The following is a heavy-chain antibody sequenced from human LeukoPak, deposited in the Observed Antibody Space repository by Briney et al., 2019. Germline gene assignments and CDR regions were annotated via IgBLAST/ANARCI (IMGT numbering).Heavy chain of an antibody. J-gene: IGHJ4*02. V-gene: IGHV3-21*01. Sequence: GGSLRLSCAASGFAFSSYSMNWVRQAPGKGLEWVSSISSSSSYIYYADSVKGRFTISRDNAKNSLYLQMNSLRAEDTAVYYCARDSTRGGYFDYWGQGTLVTVSS. CDR1: GFAFSSYS. D-gene: IGHD5-24*01. CDR3: ARDSTRGGYFDY. CDR2: ISSSSSYI.